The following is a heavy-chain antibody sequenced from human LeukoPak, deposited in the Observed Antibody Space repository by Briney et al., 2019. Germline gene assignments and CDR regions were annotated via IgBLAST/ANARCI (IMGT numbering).Heavy chain of an antibody. CDR2: ISYDGSNK. CDR1: GLTFSSYA. CDR3: ARDDSNYVNYYYGMDV. D-gene: IGHD4-11*01. J-gene: IGHJ6*02. Sequence: GGSLRLSCAASGLTFSSYAMHWVRQAPGKGLEWVAVISYDGSNKYYADSVKGRFTISRDNSKNTLYLQMNSLRAEDTAVYYCARDDSNYVNYYYGMDVWGQGTTVTVSS. V-gene: IGHV3-30-3*01.